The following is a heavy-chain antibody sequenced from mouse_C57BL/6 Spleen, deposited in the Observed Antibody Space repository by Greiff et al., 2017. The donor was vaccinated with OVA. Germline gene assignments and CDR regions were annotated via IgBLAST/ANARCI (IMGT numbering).Heavy chain of an antibody. CDR1: GYAFSSSW. CDR2: IYPGDGDT. D-gene: IGHD1-1*01. V-gene: IGHV1-82*01. Sequence: QVQLQQSGPELVKPGASVKISRKASGYAFSSSWMNWVKQRPGKGLEWIGRIYPGDGDTNYNGKFKGKATLTADKSSSTAYMQLSSLTSEDSAVYFCAREDYYGSSYYFDYWGQGTTLTVSS. CDR3: AREDYYGSSYYFDY. J-gene: IGHJ2*01.